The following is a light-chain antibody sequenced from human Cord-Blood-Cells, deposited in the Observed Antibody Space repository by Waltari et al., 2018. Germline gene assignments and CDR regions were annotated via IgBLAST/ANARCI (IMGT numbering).Light chain of an antibody. CDR1: GTNLGSNN. V-gene: IGLV1-44*01. CDR2: SNH. Sequence: QSLLPQPPSASRPPGQRVTIPCPGSGTNLGSNNVPRYQQLPGTAPKLLIYSNHQRPSGVPDRFSGSKSVTSASLAISGLQSEDEADYYCAAWDDSLNGYVVFGGVTKLTVL. J-gene: IGLJ2*01. CDR3: AAWDDSLNGYVV.